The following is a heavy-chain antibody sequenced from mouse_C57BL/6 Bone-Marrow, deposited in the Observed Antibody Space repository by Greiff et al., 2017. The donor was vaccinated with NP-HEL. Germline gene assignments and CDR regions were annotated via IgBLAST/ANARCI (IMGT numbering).Heavy chain of an antibody. D-gene: IGHD2-2*01. CDR1: GYTFTSYW. V-gene: IGHV1-74*01. Sequence: QVQLQQPGAELVKPGASVKVSCKASGYTFTSYWMPWVKQRPGQGLEWIGRIHPSDSDTNYNQKFKGKATLTVDKSSSTAYMQLSSLTSEDSAVYYCEIPRWLRRWPWFAYWGQGTLVTVSA. CDR2: IHPSDSDT. J-gene: IGHJ3*01. CDR3: EIPRWLRRWPWFAY.